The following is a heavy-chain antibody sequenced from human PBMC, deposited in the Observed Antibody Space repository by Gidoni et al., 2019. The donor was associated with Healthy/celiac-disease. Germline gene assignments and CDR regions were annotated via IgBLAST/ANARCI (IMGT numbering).Heavy chain of an antibody. CDR1: GVTFDDCG. V-gene: IGHV3-20*01. CDR3: ARDCLNTDDDYAPGGCIDV. D-gene: IGHD2-2*01. J-gene: IGHJ6*02. CDR2: INWNGGST. Sequence: EVQLVESGGGVVRPGGALRLSCAASGVTFDDCGMSWVRQAPGKGLEWVSGINWNGGSTGYADSVKGRFTISRDNAKNSLYLQMNSLRAEDTALYHCARDCLNTDDDYAPGGCIDVWGQGTTVTVSS.